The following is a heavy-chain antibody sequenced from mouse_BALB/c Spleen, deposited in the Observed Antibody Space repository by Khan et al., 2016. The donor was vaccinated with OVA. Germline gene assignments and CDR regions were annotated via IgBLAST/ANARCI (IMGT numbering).Heavy chain of an antibody. J-gene: IGHJ4*01. Sequence: QIQLVQSGPELKKPGETVKISCKASGYTFRSFGMSWVKQAPGKGLKWMGWINTYTGEPTYADDFKGRYAFSLETSASTTYLQINNLKNEDTATYFCARAPDFSDVMVYWGQGTSVTVSS. V-gene: IGHV9-3-1*01. CDR1: GYTFRSFG. CDR3: ARAPDFSDVMVY. CDR2: INTYTGEP.